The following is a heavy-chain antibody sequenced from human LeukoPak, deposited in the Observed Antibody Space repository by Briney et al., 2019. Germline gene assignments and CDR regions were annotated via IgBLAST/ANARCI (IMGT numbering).Heavy chain of an antibody. Sequence: SVKVSCKASGGTFSSYAISWVRQAPGQGLEWMGGIIPIFGTANYAQKLQGRVTITADESTSTAYMELSSLRSEDTAVYYCAREFSPYDSSGYYYAFDYWGQGTLVTVSS. D-gene: IGHD3-22*01. J-gene: IGHJ4*02. CDR1: GGTFSSYA. CDR2: IIPIFGTA. CDR3: AREFSPYDSSGYYYAFDY. V-gene: IGHV1-69*13.